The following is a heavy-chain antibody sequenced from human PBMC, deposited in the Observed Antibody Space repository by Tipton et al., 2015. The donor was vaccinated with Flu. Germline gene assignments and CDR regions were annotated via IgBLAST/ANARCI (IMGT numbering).Heavy chain of an antibody. Sequence: SLRLSCTASGFTFNSFTMDWVRQAPGKGPEWVSSISRNSGYIYYADSVKGRFTISRDNAKNVLYLQMDSLRVEDTAIYYCARESQRGYDSSGHYYVTTDWGQGTLVAVSS. J-gene: IGHJ4*02. V-gene: IGHV3-21*01. D-gene: IGHD3-22*01. CDR1: GFTFNSFT. CDR2: ISRNSGYI. CDR3: ARESQRGYDSSGHYYVTTD.